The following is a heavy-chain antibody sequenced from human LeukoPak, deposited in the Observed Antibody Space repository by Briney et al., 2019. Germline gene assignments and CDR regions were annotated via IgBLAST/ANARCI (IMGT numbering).Heavy chain of an antibody. V-gene: IGHV3-21*01. Sequence: GGSLRLSCAASGFTFSTYSMNWVRQAPGKGLEWVSSISSGSGYIYYADSVKGRFTISRDNAKNSLYLQMHSLRAEDTAVYYCARVGNSSGYYIDYWGQGTLVTVSS. CDR1: GFTFSTYS. CDR3: ARVGNSSGYYIDY. D-gene: IGHD3-22*01. J-gene: IGHJ4*02. CDR2: ISSGSGYI.